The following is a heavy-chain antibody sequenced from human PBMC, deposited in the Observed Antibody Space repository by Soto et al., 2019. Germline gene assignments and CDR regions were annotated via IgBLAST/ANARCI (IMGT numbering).Heavy chain of an antibody. J-gene: IGHJ4*02. CDR2: IRSKANSYAT. Sequence: GESLKISCAASGFTFSGSAMHWVRQASGKGLEWVGRIRSKANSYATAYAASVKGRFTISRDDSKNTAYLQMNSLKTEDTAVYYCTTYSSSLYLWGQGTLVTVSS. D-gene: IGHD6-13*01. V-gene: IGHV3-73*01. CDR1: GFTFSGSA. CDR3: TTYSSSLYL.